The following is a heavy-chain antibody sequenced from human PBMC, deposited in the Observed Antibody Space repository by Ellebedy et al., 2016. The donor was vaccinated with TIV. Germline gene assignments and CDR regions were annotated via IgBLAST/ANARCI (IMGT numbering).Heavy chain of an antibody. V-gene: IGHV3-9*02. CDR1: GFTSADYA. CDR2: FIGTRGRI. Sequence: GGSLRLXCAAPGFTSADYALHWVRHTPGKGLEWVAGFIGTRGRIGYGDSVKGRFTISRDNAKNSLYLQMNSLRGEDTALYFCIKDTRPGGLDVWGQGITVTVSS. J-gene: IGHJ6*02. CDR3: IKDTRPGGLDV. D-gene: IGHD1-1*01.